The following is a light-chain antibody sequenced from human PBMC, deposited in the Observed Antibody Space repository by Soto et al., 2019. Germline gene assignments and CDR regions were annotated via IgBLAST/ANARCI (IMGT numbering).Light chain of an antibody. V-gene: IGKV3-20*01. J-gene: IGKJ5*01. CDR3: RQYVKPLS. CDR2: GAS. Sequence: YCRASQGVSSSYLAWYQQKPGQAPRLLIYGASSRATGIPDRFFVSGSGRHLTFASGSRMPEDPLFYYCRQYVKPLSLGRGTRLEIK. CDR1: QGVSSSY.